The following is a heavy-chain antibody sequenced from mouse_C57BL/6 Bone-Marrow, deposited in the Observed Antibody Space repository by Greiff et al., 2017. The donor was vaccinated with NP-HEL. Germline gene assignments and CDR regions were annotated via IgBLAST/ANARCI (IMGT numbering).Heavy chain of an antibody. V-gene: IGHV1-18*01. CDR3: ARGLYYGSSSYYFDY. J-gene: IGHJ2*01. CDR1: GYTFTDYN. Sequence: EVQLQQSGPELVKPGASVKIPCKASGYTFTDYNMDWVQQSHGKSLEWIGDINPNNGGTIYNQKFKGKATLTVDKSSSTAYMELRSLTSEDTAVYYCARGLYYGSSSYYFDYWGQGTTLTVSS. CDR2: INPNNGGT. D-gene: IGHD1-1*01.